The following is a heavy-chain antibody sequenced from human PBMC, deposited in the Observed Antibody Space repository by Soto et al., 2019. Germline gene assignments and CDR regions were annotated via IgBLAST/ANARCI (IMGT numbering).Heavy chain of an antibody. J-gene: IGHJ6*02. Sequence: ASVKVSCKASGYTFTSYYMHWVRQAPGQGLEWMGIINPSGGSTSYAQKFQGRVTMTRDTSTSTVYMELSSLRSEDTAVYYCARDRPKLLWLGELRSYGMDVWGQGTTVTVSS. CDR2: INPSGGST. CDR3: ARDRPKLLWLGELRSYGMDV. D-gene: IGHD3-10*01. CDR1: GYTFTSYY. V-gene: IGHV1-46*01.